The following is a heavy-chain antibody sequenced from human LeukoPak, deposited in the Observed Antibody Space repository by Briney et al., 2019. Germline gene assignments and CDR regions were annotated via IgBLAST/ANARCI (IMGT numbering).Heavy chain of an antibody. V-gene: IGHV1-46*01. CDR3: ARLQPDIVVVPSAFGTARGYFDY. D-gene: IGHD2-2*01. J-gene: IGHJ4*02. CDR1: GYTFTSYY. Sequence: ASVKVSCKASGYTFTSYYMHWVRQAPGQGLEWMGIINPSGGSTSYAQKFQGRVTMTRDTSKSQFSLKLSSVTAADTAVYYCARLQPDIVVVPSAFGTARGYFDYWGQGTLVTVSS. CDR2: INPSGGST.